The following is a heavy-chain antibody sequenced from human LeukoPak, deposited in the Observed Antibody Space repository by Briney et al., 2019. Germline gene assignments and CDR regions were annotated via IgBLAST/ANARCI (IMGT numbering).Heavy chain of an antibody. Sequence: PGGSLRLSCAASGFTFSSYAMSWVRQAQGKGLDWLSAISGSGGSTYYADSVKGRFTISRDNSKNTLYLQMNSLRAEDTAVYYCAKEDYDYVWGSYRSTPTFDYWGQGTLVTVSS. V-gene: IGHV3-23*01. CDR2: ISGSGGST. J-gene: IGHJ4*02. CDR1: GFTFSSYA. D-gene: IGHD3-16*02. CDR3: AKEDYDYVWGSYRSTPTFDY.